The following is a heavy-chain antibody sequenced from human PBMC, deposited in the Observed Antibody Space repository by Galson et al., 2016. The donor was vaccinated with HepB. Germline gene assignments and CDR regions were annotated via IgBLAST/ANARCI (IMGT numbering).Heavy chain of an antibody. CDR1: GFTFSSYG. V-gene: IGHV3-33*01. J-gene: IGHJ4*02. CDR3: ARDDFGDSIDY. CDR2: IWYDGSNK. D-gene: IGHD4-17*01. Sequence: SLRLSCAASGFTFSSYGMHWVRQAPGKGLEWVAVIWYDGSNKYYADSVKDRFTISRDNSKNTLYVQMNSLRAEDTAVYYCARDDFGDSIDYWGQGTLVTVSS.